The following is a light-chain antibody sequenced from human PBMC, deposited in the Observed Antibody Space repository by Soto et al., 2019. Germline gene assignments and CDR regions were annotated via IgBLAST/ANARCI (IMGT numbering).Light chain of an antibody. Sequence: ETVMTQSPATLSLSPGERATLSCRASQSVSSKLVWYQQKPGQAPRFLIYGASTRASGIPARFRGSGSGTEFTLTIHILQSEDFAVYYCQQYNDWPPAFGGGTKVEIK. CDR2: GAS. V-gene: IGKV3-15*01. CDR1: QSVSSK. J-gene: IGKJ4*01. CDR3: QQYNDWPPA.